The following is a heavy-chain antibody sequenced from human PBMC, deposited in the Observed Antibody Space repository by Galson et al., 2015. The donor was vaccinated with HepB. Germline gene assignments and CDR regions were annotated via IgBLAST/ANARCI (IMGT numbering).Heavy chain of an antibody. J-gene: IGHJ4*02. CDR1: GFTFNYHA. CDR3: ARLRRYSGSSQVDY. CDR2: ISGSGGST. V-gene: IGHV3-23*01. D-gene: IGHD6-6*01. Sequence: SLRLSCAASGFTFNYHAMNWVRQAPGKGLEWVASISGSGGSTYYADSVKGRFTVSRDDSLDTVDLQMDSLRVDDTAVYYCARLRRYSGSSQVDYWGQGTLVTVSS.